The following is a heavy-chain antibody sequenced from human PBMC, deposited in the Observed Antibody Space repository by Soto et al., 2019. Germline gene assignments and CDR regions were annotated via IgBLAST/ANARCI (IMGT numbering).Heavy chain of an antibody. CDR2: IIPIFGTA. CDR3: AREESRCSSTSCYVDY. J-gene: IGHJ4*02. Sequence: QVQLVQSGAEVKKPGSSVKVSCKASGGTFSSYAISWVRQAPGQGLEWMGGIIPIFGTANYAQKFQGRVTITADESTSTAYMELSSLRSEDTAVYYCAREESRCSSTSCYVDYWGQGTLVTVSS. CDR1: GGTFSSYA. V-gene: IGHV1-69*01. D-gene: IGHD2-2*01.